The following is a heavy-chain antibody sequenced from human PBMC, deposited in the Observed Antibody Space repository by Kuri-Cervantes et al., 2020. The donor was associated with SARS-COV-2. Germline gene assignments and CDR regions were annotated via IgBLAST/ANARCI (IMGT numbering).Heavy chain of an antibody. D-gene: IGHD6-13*01. CDR1: GYTFTGYY. CDR3: ASGAAAVNDAFDI. CDR2: INPNSGGT. V-gene: IGHV1-2*02. J-gene: IGHJ3*02. Sequence: ASVKVSCKASGYTFTGYYMHWVRQAPGQGLEWMGWINPNSGGTNYAQKFQGRVTMTRDTSISTAYMELSSLRSEDTAVYYCASGAAAVNDAFDIWGQGTMVTVSS.